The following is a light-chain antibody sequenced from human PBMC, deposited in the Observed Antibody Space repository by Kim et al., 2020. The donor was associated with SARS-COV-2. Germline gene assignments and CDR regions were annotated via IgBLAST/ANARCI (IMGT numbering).Light chain of an antibody. CDR1: SGHSSYA. CDR2: LNSDGSH. V-gene: IGLV4-69*01. J-gene: IGLJ3*02. CDR3: QTWGTGIWV. Sequence: SGSLGASVKLTCTLSSGHSSYAIAWHQQQPEKGPRYLMKLNSDGSHSKGDGIPDRFSGSSSGAERYVTISSLQSEDEADYYCQTWGTGIWVFGGGTKL.